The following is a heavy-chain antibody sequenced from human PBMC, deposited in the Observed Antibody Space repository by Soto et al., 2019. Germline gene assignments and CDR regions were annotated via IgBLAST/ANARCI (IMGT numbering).Heavy chain of an antibody. CDR1: GYTFTSYD. CDR3: ARAYYDFWSGYHYYFDY. CDR2: MNPNSGNT. J-gene: IGHJ4*02. V-gene: IGHV1-8*01. Sequence: GASVKVSCKASGYTFTSYDINWVRQATGQGLEWMGWMNPNSGNTGYAQKFQGRVTMTRNTSISTAYMELSSLRSEDTAVYYCARAYYDFWSGYHYYFDYWGQGTLVTVS. D-gene: IGHD3-3*01.